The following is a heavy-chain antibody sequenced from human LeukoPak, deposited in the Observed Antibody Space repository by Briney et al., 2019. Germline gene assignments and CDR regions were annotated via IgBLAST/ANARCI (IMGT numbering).Heavy chain of an antibody. Sequence: PGGSLRLSCAASGFTFSSYSMNWVRQAPGKGLEWVSSISSSSSYIYYADSVKGRFTISRDNAKNSLYLQMNSLRAEDTAVYCCARGRSVDTAKWLRGNYFDYWGQGTLVTVSS. CDR2: ISSSSSYI. V-gene: IGHV3-21*01. J-gene: IGHJ4*02. D-gene: IGHD5-18*01. CDR1: GFTFSSYS. CDR3: ARGRSVDTAKWLRGNYFDY.